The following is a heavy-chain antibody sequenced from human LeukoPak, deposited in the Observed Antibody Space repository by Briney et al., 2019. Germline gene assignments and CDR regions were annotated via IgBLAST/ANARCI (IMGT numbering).Heavy chain of an antibody. CDR3: AKDDAWVRYQD. Sequence: GGSLRLSCAASGFTFCSYGMNWVRPAPGKGLEWVSGISGSGVITYYAHSVKGRSTISRDNSKNTLDLQMNSLRAEDTAVYYCAKDDAWVRYQDGGQGTLVTVSS. V-gene: IGHV3-23*01. CDR2: ISGSGVIT. CDR1: GFTFCSYG. D-gene: IGHD5-12*01. J-gene: IGHJ4*02.